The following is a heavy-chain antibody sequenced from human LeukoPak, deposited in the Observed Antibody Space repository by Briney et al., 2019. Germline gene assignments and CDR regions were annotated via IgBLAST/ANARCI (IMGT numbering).Heavy chain of an antibody. V-gene: IGHV1-69*15. D-gene: IGHD3-22*01. Sequence: GASVKVSCKASRVTFSSYSVSWVRQAPGQGPEWMGRIIPVFGTANHAQQFHGRVVITADESTSTVHMEMSSLRSDDTAMYYCARGPRATYYYDSSGFDGAFEVWGQGTMVTVSS. J-gene: IGHJ3*01. CDR2: IIPVFGTA. CDR3: ARGPRATYYYDSSGFDGAFEV. CDR1: RVTFSSYS.